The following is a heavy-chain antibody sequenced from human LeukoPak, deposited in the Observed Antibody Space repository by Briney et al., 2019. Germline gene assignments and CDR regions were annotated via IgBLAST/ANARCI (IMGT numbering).Heavy chain of an antibody. D-gene: IGHD6-13*01. Sequence: GASVTVSCKASGYTFTSYGISWVRQAPGQGLEWMGWISAYNGNTNYAQKPQGRVTMTTDTSTSTAYMELRSLRSDDTAVYYCARDTGYSSSWYVYYYYGMDVWGQGTTVTVSS. V-gene: IGHV1-18*01. CDR2: ISAYNGNT. J-gene: IGHJ6*02. CDR3: ARDTGYSSSWYVYYYYGMDV. CDR1: GYTFTSYG.